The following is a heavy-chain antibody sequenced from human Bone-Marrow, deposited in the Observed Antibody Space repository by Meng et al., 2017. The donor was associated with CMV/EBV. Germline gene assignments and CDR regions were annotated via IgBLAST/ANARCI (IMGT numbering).Heavy chain of an antibody. CDR3: ARAARGAFDI. J-gene: IGHJ3*02. CDR2: ISSSSSYI. CDR1: GFTFSSYS. V-gene: IGHV3-21*01. D-gene: IGHD1-26*01. Sequence: GESLKISCAASGFTFSSYSMNWVRQAPGKGLEWVSSISSSSSYIYYADSVKGRFTISRDNAKNSLYLQMNSLRAEDTAVYYCARAARGAFDIWGQGKMVTVAS.